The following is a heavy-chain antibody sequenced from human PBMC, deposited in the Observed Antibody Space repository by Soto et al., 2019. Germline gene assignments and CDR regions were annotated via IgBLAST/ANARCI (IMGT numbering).Heavy chain of an antibody. CDR3: ARDYGDYFDY. V-gene: IGHV4-39*07. J-gene: IGHJ4*02. D-gene: IGHD4-17*01. CDR1: GGSTSSSSYY. CDR2: IYHRGST. Sequence: SETLSLTCTVSGGSTSSSSYYWGWIRQPPGKGLEWLGNIYHRGSTYYNPSLKSRVTISVDTSKNQFSLKLSSVTAADTAVYYCARDYGDYFDYWGQGTLVTVSS.